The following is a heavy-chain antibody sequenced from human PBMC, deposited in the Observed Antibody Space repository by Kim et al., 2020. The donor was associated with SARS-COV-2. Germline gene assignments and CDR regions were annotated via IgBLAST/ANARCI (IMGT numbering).Heavy chain of an antibody. D-gene: IGHD3-9*01. V-gene: IGHV3-23*01. CDR1: GFTFSSYA. J-gene: IGHJ4*02. CDR3: AKGAGELILTASYRYFDY. CDR2: ISGSGGTT. Sequence: GGSLRLSCAASGFTFSSYAMSWVRQAPGKGLEWVSSISGSGGTTYYADSVKGRFTISRDNFKNTLYLQMNSLRAEDTALFYCAKGAGELILTASYRYFDYWGQGTLVTVSS.